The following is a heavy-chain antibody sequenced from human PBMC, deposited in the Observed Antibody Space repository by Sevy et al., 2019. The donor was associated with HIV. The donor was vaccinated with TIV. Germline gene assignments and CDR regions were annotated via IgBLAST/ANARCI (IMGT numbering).Heavy chain of an antibody. CDR1: GGSISGYY. CDR3: ARGALDIVTGYRFDY. V-gene: IGHV4-59*01. D-gene: IGHD3-9*01. CDR2: LYYSGGT. Sequence: SETLYLTCTVSGGSISGYYWSWIRQPPGKGLEWIVYLYYSGGTNYNPSLKSRVTISVDTSKNQFSLELSCVTAADTAVYYCARGALDIVTGYRFDYWGQGTLVTVSS. J-gene: IGHJ4*02.